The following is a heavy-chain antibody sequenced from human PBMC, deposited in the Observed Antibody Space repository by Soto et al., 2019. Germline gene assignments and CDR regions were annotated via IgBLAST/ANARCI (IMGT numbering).Heavy chain of an antibody. D-gene: IGHD2-15*01. V-gene: IGHV1-69*01. CDR3: ARDPGYCSGGSCYYFDY. CDR1: GGTFSSYA. CDR2: IIPIFGTA. Sequence: QVQLVQSGAEVKKPGSSMKVSCKASGGTFSSYAISWVRQAPGQGLEWMGGIIPIFGTANYAQKFKGRVTITADESTSTAYMELSSLRSEDTTVYYCARDPGYCSGGSCYYFDYWGQGTLVTVSS. J-gene: IGHJ4*02.